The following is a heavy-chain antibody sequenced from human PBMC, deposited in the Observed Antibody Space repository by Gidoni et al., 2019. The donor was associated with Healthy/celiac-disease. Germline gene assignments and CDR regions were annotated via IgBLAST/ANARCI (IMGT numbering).Heavy chain of an antibody. V-gene: IGHV3-9*01. J-gene: IGHJ4*02. CDR1: GFTFDDYA. CDR2: ISWKSGSI. D-gene: IGHD1-7*01. CDR3: AIINWNYGHFDY. Sequence: EVQLVESGGGLVQPGRSLRLSCAASGFTFDDYAMHWVRQAPGKGLAWVSGISWKSGSIGYADSVKGRFTISRDNAKNSLYLQMNSLRAEDTALYYCAIINWNYGHFDYWGQGTLVTVSS.